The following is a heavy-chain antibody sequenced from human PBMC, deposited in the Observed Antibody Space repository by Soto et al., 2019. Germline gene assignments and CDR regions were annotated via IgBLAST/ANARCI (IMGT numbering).Heavy chain of an antibody. Sequence: SETLSLTCTVSGGSISSGGYYWSWIRQHPGKGLEWIGYIYYSGSTYYNPSLKSRVTISVDTSKNQFSLKLSSVTAADTAVYYCARDLEYSYEPTTYFDYWGQGTLVTVSS. J-gene: IGHJ4*02. CDR3: ARDLEYSYEPTTYFDY. V-gene: IGHV4-31*03. CDR2: IYYSGST. D-gene: IGHD5-18*01. CDR1: GGSISSGGYY.